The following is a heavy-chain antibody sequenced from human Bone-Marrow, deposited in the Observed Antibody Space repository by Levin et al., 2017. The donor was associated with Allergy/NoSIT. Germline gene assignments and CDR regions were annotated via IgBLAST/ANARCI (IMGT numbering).Heavy chain of an antibody. CDR1: GFTFSNYT. V-gene: IGHV3-21*01. J-gene: IGHJ6*03. CDR3: TRDPGDSHYDYYMDV. D-gene: IGHD7-27*01. CDR2: ISRSSSYI. Sequence: GESLKISCAASGFTFSNYTMNWVRQAPGKGLEWVSCISRSSSYIYYADSVQGRFTISRDNAKNSLYLQMNSLSAEDTAVYYCTRDPGDSHYDYYMDVWGRGTTVTVSS.